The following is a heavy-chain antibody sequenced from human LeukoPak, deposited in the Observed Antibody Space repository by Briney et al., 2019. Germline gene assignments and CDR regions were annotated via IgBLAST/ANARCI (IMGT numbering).Heavy chain of an antibody. CDR2: ISYDGSNK. Sequence: GRSLRLSCAASGFTFRNYAMHWVRQAPGKGLEWVSDISYDGSNKYYADSVKGRFTISRGNSKNTLYLQMNSLRAEDTAVYYCAKDYYGSGATPEAWGQGTLVTVSS. D-gene: IGHD3-10*01. CDR1: GFTFRNYA. J-gene: IGHJ5*02. CDR3: AKDYYGSGATPEA. V-gene: IGHV3-30*18.